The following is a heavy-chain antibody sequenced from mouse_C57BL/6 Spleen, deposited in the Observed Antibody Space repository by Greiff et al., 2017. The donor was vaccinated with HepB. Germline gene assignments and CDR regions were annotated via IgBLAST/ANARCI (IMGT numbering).Heavy chain of an antibody. D-gene: IGHD2-1*01. V-gene: IGHV1-69*01. CDR2: IDPSDSYT. CDR1: GYTFTSYW. J-gene: IGHJ1*03. Sequence: QVQLQQPGAELVMPGASVKLSCKASGYTFTSYWMHWVKQRPGQGLEWIGEIDPSDSYTNYNQKFKGKSTLTVDKSSSTAYMQLSSLTSEDSAVYYCARTLTAGNFSWYFDVWGTGTTVTVSS. CDR3: ARTLTAGNFSWYFDV.